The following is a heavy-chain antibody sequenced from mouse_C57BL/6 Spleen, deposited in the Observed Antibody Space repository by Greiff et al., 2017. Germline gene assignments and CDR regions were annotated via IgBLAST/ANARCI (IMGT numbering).Heavy chain of an antibody. Sequence: DVQLQESGGGLVKPGGSLKLSCAASGFTFSSYAMSWVRQTPEKRLEWVATISDGGSYTYYPDNVKGRFTISRDNAKNNLYLQMSHLKSEDTAMYYCARDPAYYSNYVFAYWGQGTLVTVSA. CDR1: GFTFSSYA. CDR2: ISDGGSYT. D-gene: IGHD2-5*01. J-gene: IGHJ3*01. CDR3: ARDPAYYSNYVFAY. V-gene: IGHV5-4*01.